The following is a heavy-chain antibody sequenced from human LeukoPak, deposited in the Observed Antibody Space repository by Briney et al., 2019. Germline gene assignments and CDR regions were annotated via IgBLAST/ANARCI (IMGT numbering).Heavy chain of an antibody. Sequence: ASAKVSCKAPGYTFTSYGISWVRQAPGQGLEWMGWISAYNGNTNYAQKLQGRVTMTEDTSTDTAYMELSSLRSEDTAVYYCARAVAGTFDLWGRGTLVTVSS. CDR1: GYTFTSYG. D-gene: IGHD6-19*01. CDR3: ARAVAGTFDL. CDR2: ISAYNGNT. J-gene: IGHJ2*01. V-gene: IGHV1-18*01.